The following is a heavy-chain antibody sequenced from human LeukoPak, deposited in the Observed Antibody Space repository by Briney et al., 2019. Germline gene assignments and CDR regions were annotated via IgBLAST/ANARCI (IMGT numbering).Heavy chain of an antibody. CDR1: GYTFNIYG. V-gene: IGHV1-18*01. J-gene: IGHJ4*02. CDR3: ARGGYSYGYIGYFDY. D-gene: IGHD5-18*01. CDR2: INAYNGHT. Sequence: ASVKVSCKASGYTFNIYGISWVRQAPGQGLEWMGWINAYNGHTNYAQKLQDRVTMTTDTSTSTAYMELRSLRSDDTAVYYCARGGYSYGYIGYFDYWGQGTLVTVSS.